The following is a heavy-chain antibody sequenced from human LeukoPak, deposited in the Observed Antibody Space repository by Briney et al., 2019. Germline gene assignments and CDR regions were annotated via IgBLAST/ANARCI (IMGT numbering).Heavy chain of an antibody. CDR3: ASPLRLGELSPPDV. CDR2: IRYDGSNK. J-gene: IGHJ6*02. D-gene: IGHD3-16*02. CDR1: GFTFSSYG. V-gene: IGHV3-30*02. Sequence: GGSLRLSCAASGFTFSSYGMHWVRQAPGKGLEWVAFIRYDGSNKYYADSVKGRFTISRDNSKNTLYLQMNSLRAEDTAVYYCASPLRLGELSPPDVWGQGTTVTVPS.